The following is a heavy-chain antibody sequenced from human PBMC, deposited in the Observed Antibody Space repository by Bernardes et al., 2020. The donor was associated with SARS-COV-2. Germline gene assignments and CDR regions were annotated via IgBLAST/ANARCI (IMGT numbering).Heavy chain of an antibody. V-gene: IGHV3-21*01. J-gene: IGHJ6*02. Sequence: GGSLRLSCAASGFTFSSYNMDWVRQAPGKGLEWVSSISTSSSYIYYADSVKGRFTISRDNAKNSLYLQMDSLRAEDTAVYYCARYYAGVDGMDVWAKGPRSPSP. D-gene: IGHD3-3*01. CDR3: ARYYAGVDGMDV. CDR1: GFTFSSYN. CDR2: ISTSSSYI.